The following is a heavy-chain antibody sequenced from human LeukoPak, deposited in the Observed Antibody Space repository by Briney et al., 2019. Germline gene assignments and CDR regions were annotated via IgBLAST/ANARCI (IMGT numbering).Heavy chain of an antibody. Sequence: GESLKISCMGVGYSFTNYWIGWVRQMPGKGMEWMGVIYPGDSRVRYNPSFQGQVTISVDKSVSTAYLQWISLKASDTAMYYCACRDLSSTWSYPWGQGTLVTVSS. V-gene: IGHV5-51*01. J-gene: IGHJ5*02. CDR1: GYSFTNYW. D-gene: IGHD6-13*01. CDR2: IYPGDSRV. CDR3: ACRDLSSTWSYP.